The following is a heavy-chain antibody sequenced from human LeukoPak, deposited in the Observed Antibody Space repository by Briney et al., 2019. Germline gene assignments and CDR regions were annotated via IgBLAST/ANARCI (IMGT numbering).Heavy chain of an antibody. Sequence: PGGSLRLSCAASGFTFSSYAMNWVRQAPGKGLEWVSSFGTRSTSIYYARSVAGRFIISRDNAKNSLYLQMNSLRAEDTAVYYRARENDQGFDYWGQGTLVTVSS. CDR3: ARENDQGFDY. CDR2: FGTRSTSI. V-gene: IGHV3-21*01. CDR1: GFTFSSYA. D-gene: IGHD3-16*01. J-gene: IGHJ4*02.